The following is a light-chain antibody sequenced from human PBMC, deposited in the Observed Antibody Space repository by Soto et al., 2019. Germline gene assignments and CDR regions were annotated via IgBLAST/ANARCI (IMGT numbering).Light chain of an antibody. V-gene: IGKV1-17*01. CDR2: TAS. CDR1: QGMRND. Sequence: DIQMTQSPSSLSASVGDRVTITSRASQGMRNDLGWFQQKRGKAPKRLIYTASSRATGIPDRFSGSGSGTDFTLTISRLEPEDFAVYYCQQYGSSPWTFGQGTKVDIK. J-gene: IGKJ1*01. CDR3: QQYGSSPWT.